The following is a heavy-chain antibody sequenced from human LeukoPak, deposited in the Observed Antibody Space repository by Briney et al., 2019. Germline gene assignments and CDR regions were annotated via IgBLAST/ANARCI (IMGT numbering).Heavy chain of an antibody. J-gene: IGHJ6*03. D-gene: IGHD1-1*01. CDR1: GGSISIYY. Sequence: PSETLSLTCAVSGGSISIYYWTWIRQPPGKGLKWIGYIYYNGSTTYNPSLKSRVTISVDTSKNQFSLKLSSVTAADTAVYYCARVPYNWNVIGSYYYYYIDVWGKGTTVTVSS. V-gene: IGHV4-59*01. CDR3: ARVPYNWNVIGSYYYYYIDV. CDR2: IYYNGST.